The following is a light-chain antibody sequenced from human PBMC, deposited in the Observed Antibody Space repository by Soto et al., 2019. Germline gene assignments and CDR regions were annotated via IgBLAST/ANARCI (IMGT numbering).Light chain of an antibody. Sequence: QSVLTQSPSVSGTPGQRVTISCSGSSSNIGSNTVNWYQQLPGTAPKLLIYTINQRPSGVPDRFSGSKSGTSASLAISGLQSEDEADYYCAAWDDSVNGVVFGGGTQLTV. V-gene: IGLV1-44*01. CDR2: TIN. CDR1: SSNIGSNT. J-gene: IGLJ2*01. CDR3: AAWDDSVNGVV.